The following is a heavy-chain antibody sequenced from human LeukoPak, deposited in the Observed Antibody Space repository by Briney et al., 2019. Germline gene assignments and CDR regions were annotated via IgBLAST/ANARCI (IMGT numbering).Heavy chain of an antibody. D-gene: IGHD2-2*01. CDR3: TRDNANRAYDF. V-gene: IGHV3-33*08. J-gene: IGHJ4*02. CDR2: VWANGNTK. Sequence: GALRLSCAASGFTFSVYSMNWVRQAPGKGLEWVAVVWANGNTKYYADSVRGRFTISRDNSKDTLYLQIHSLRAEDTATYYCTRDNANRAYDFWGQGTLVTVSS. CDR1: GFTFSVYS.